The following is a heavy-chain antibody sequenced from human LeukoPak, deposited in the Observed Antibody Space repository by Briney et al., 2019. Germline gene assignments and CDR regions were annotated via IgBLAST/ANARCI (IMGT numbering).Heavy chain of an antibody. Sequence: ASVKVSCKASGYTFTSYDINWVRQATGQGLEWMGWMNPNSGNTGYAQKFQGRVTMTTDTSTSTAYMELRSLRSDDTAVYYCARDGISTAARGAFDHWGQGTLVTVPS. J-gene: IGHJ4*02. CDR3: ARDGISTAARGAFDH. V-gene: IGHV1-8*01. D-gene: IGHD6-6*01. CDR2: MNPNSGNT. CDR1: GYTFTSYD.